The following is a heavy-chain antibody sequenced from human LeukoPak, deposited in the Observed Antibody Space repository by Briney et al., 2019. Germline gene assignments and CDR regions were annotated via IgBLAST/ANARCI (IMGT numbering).Heavy chain of an antibody. Sequence: GASVKVSCKASGYTFTGYYMHWVRQAPGQGLEWMGWINPNSGGTNYAQKFQGRVTMTRDTPISTAYMELSRLRSDDTAVYYCARAASGSYYVRYLKYWGQGTLVTVSS. J-gene: IGHJ4*02. CDR1: GYTFTGYY. CDR2: INPNSGGT. V-gene: IGHV1-2*02. CDR3: ARAASGSYYVRYLKY. D-gene: IGHD1-26*01.